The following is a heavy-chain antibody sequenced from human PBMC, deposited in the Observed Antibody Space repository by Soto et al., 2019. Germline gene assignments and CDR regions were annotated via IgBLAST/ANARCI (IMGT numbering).Heavy chain of an antibody. V-gene: IGHV3-74*01. D-gene: IGHD3-9*01. CDR2: INNDGSST. CDR1: GFTFSSYW. J-gene: IGHJ4*02. Sequence: EVQLVESGGGLVQPGGSLRLSCAASGFTFSSYWMHWVRQAPGKGLVWVSRINNDGSSTSYADSVKGRFTVSRDNAKDTLYLQMDSLSAEDTAVYYCARFLVNPFDYWGQGTLVTVSS. CDR3: ARFLVNPFDY.